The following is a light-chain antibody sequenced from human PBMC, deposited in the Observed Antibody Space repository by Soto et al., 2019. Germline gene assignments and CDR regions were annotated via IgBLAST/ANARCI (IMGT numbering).Light chain of an antibody. CDR1: QGISNY. J-gene: IGKJ1*01. V-gene: IGKV1-27*01. CDR2: AAS. Sequence: DIQMTQSPSSLSASVGDRVTITCRASQGISNYLAWYQQRPGKVPKLLIYAASTLQSGVPSRFTGSGSGTDFTLTISSLQPADVATYYCQKYNRAPWTFGQGTRVEIK. CDR3: QKYNRAPWT.